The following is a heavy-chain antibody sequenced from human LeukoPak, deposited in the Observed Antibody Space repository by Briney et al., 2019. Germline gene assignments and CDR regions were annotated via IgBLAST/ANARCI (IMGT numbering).Heavy chain of an antibody. CDR1: GFTFSDYG. D-gene: IGHD5-24*01. CDR2: IWHDGSNK. V-gene: IGHV3-33*06. J-gene: IGHJ6*03. CDR3: AKDGDAYTEFYYYYMDV. Sequence: PGGSLRLSCAASGFTFSDYGLPWVRQAPGKGLEWVALIWHDGSNKYYADSVMGRFTISRDNSKNTLYLQMNSLSAEDTAIYYCAKDGDAYTEFYYYYMDVWGKGTTVTVSS.